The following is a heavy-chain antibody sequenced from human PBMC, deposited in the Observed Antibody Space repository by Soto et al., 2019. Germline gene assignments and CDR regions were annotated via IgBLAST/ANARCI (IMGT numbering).Heavy chain of an antibody. CDR3: AREGAGCSGGSCYHDAFAI. D-gene: IGHD2-15*01. Sequence: GGSLRLSCAASGFTFSSYWMHWVRQAPGKGLVWVSRINSDGSSTSYADSVKGRFTISRDNAKNTLYLQMNSLRAEDTAVYYCAREGAGCSGGSCYHDAFAIWGQGTMVTVSS. CDR1: GFTFSSYW. CDR2: INSDGSST. J-gene: IGHJ3*02. V-gene: IGHV3-74*01.